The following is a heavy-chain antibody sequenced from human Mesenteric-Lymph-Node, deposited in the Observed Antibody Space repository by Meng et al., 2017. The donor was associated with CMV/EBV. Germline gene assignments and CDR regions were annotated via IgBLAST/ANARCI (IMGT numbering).Heavy chain of an antibody. V-gene: IGHV1-2*06. J-gene: IGHJ4*02. CDR3: ATSVVPAAPNFDY. Sequence: KASGYTFNGYYVHWVRQAPGQGLGWMGRINPNSGGTNYAQKFQGRVTMTRDTSISTAYMELSRLRSDDTAVYYCATSVVPAAPNFDYWGQGTLVTVSS. CDR2: INPNSGGT. CDR1: GYTFNGYY. D-gene: IGHD2-2*01.